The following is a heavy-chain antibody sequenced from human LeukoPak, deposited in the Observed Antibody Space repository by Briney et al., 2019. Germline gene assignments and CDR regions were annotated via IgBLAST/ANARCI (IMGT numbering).Heavy chain of an antibody. Sequence: ASVKVSCMASGYIFTGYYMHWVRQAPGQGLEWMGWINHNNGGTNYAQKFQGRVTMTRDTSISTTYQELSRLRSHDTAVYYCATIKEVRGVMVDAFDIGGQGKMVTVSA. D-gene: IGHD3-10*01. V-gene: IGHV1-2*02. CDR2: INHNNGGT. CDR3: ATIKEVRGVMVDAFDI. J-gene: IGHJ3*02. CDR1: GYIFTGYY.